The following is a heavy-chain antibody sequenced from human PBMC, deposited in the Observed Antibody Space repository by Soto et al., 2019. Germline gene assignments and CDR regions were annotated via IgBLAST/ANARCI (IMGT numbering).Heavy chain of an antibody. CDR1: GYTFISYN. V-gene: IGHV1-8*01. J-gene: IGHJ5*02. Sequence: QVQLVQSGAEVKKPGASVKVSCKASGYTFISYNIDWVRQATGQGLEWMGWMNPRSGDAGYAQKFQGRFSMTRNTSISTAYMELSSLRSDDTAVYYCARGQIGFNWFDPWGQGTLVIVSS. CDR3: ARGQIGFNWFDP. CDR2: MNPRSGDA.